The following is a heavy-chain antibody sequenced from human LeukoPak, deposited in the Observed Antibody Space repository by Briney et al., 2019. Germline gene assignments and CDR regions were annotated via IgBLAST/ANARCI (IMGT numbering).Heavy chain of an antibody. CDR3: ASHQEWQLPSGFDI. CDR1: GFTFSSYW. CDR2: IKQDGSEK. D-gene: IGHD2-15*01. Sequence: GGSLRLSCAASGFTFSSYWMSWVRQAPGKGLEWVANIKQDGSEKYYVDSVKGRFTISRDNAKNSLDLQMNSLRAEDTAVYYCASHQEWQLPSGFDIWGQGTMVTASS. J-gene: IGHJ3*02. V-gene: IGHV3-7*05.